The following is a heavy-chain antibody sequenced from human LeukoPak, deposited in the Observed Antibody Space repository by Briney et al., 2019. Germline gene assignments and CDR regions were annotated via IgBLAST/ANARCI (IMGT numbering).Heavy chain of an antibody. J-gene: IGHJ4*02. V-gene: IGHV3-30-3*01. D-gene: IGHD3-22*01. CDR3: ARSSGYYYYFDY. CDR1: GFTFSSYA. Sequence: GGSLRLSCAASGFTFSSYAMHWVRQAPGEGLEWVAVISYDGSNKYYADSVKGRFTISRDNSKNTLYLQMNSLRAEGTAVYYCARSSGYYYYFDYWGQGTLVTVSS. CDR2: ISYDGSNK.